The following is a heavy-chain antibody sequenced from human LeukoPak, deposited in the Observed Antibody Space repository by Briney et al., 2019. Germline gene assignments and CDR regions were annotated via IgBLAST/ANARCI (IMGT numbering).Heavy chain of an antibody. V-gene: IGHV1-69*05. CDR3: ARDGMGGTNWFDP. CDR1: GGTFSSYA. Sequence: ASVKVSCKASGGTFSSYAISWVRQAPGQGLEWMGGIIPIFGTANYAQKFQGRVTITTDESTSTAYMELSSLRSEDTAVYSCARDGMGGTNWFDPWGQGTLVTVSS. J-gene: IGHJ5*02. D-gene: IGHD3-16*01. CDR2: IIPIFGTA.